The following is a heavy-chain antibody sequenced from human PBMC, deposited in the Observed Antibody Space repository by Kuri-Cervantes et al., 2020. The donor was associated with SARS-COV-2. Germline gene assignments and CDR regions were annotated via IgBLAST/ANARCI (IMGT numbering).Heavy chain of an antibody. D-gene: IGHD1-26*01. Sequence: ASVKVSCKVSGYTLTELSMHWARQAPGKGLEWMGGFDPEDGETIYAQKFQGRVTMTEDTSTSTVYMELSSLRSEDTAVYYCARDRGGYVVGATMHFDYWGQGTLVTVSS. CDR1: GYTLTELS. CDR2: FDPEDGET. V-gene: IGHV1-24*01. CDR3: ARDRGGYVVGATMHFDY. J-gene: IGHJ4*02.